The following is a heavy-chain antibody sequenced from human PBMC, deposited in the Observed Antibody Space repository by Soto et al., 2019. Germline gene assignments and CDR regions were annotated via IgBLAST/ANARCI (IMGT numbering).Heavy chain of an antibody. Sequence: SETLSLTCVVSGCSINTVGYSGSWLRQPPGKGLEWIGSIYHSGTTAYTPSLKSRVTISVDRSKNQFSLRLTSVTAADTAVYYCARDSQYCFGGSCYSDFYGMDVWGQGTTVT. CDR3: ARDSQYCFGGSCYSDFYGMDV. V-gene: IGHV4-30-2*01. D-gene: IGHD2-15*01. CDR1: GCSINTVGYS. J-gene: IGHJ6*02. CDR2: IYHSGTT.